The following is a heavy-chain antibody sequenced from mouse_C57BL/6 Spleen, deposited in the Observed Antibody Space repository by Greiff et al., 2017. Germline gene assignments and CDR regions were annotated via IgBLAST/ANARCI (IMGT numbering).Heavy chain of an antibody. CDR1: GYAFSSYW. J-gene: IGHJ3*01. Sequence: VQRVESGAELVKPGASVKISCTASGYAFSSYWMNWVKQRPGKGLEWIGQIYSGDGDTNYNGKFKGKATLTTDKSTGTAYMQLSSLTSEDSAVYFCARSGYGYSNPSWFAYWGQGTLVTVSA. CDR2: IYSGDGDT. V-gene: IGHV1-80*01. D-gene: IGHD2-5*01. CDR3: ARSGYGYSNPSWFAY.